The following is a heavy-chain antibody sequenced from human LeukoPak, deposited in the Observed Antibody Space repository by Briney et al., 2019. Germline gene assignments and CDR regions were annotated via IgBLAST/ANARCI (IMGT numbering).Heavy chain of an antibody. V-gene: IGHV1-3*01. Sequence: ASVKVSCKASGYTFSTYTMHWVRQAPGHGLEWMGWINAGNGNTKYSQKFQGRVSITRDTSASTAYMEMSSLRCEDTAVYYCAREIDRDDYNRFFDYWGQGTLVTVSS. J-gene: IGHJ4*02. CDR1: GYTFSTYT. CDR3: AREIDRDDYNRFFDY. D-gene: IGHD5-24*01. CDR2: INAGNGNT.